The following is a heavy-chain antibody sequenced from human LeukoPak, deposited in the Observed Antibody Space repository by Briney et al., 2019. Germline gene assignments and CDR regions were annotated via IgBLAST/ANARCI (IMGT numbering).Heavy chain of an antibody. CDR1: GGSISSSYW. CDR3: ARGELSLPDYYYYMDV. D-gene: IGHD1-7*01. J-gene: IGHJ6*03. CDR2: IYHSGST. V-gene: IGHV4-4*02. Sequence: SETLSLTCAVSGGSISSSYWWSWVRQPPGKGLEWIGEIYHSGSTNYNPSLKSRVTISVDKSKNQFSLQLSSVPAADTAVYYCARGELSLPDYYYYMDVWGKGTTVTVSS.